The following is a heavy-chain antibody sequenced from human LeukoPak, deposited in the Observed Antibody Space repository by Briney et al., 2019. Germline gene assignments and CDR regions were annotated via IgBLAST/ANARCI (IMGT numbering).Heavy chain of an antibody. V-gene: IGHV4-38-2*02. CDR2: IYHSGST. D-gene: IGHD3-10*01. CDR1: GYSISSGYY. CDR3: ARLRRYYGSGSYQIIAYRYYYMDV. J-gene: IGHJ6*03. Sequence: SETLSPTCTVSGYSISSGYYWGWIRQPPGKGLEWIGSIYHSGSTYYNPSLKSRVTISVDTSKNQFSLKLSSVTAADTAVYYCARLRRYYGSGSYQIIAYRYYYMDVWGKGTTVTISS.